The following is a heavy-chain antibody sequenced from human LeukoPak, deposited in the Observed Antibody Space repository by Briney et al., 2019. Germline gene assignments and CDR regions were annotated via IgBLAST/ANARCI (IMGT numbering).Heavy chain of an antibody. Sequence: GEALQISCKGSGYSFTTYWIGWGRQMPGKGLVWMRFNFLGDSDTRYSPSLQGQVTISADKSISTAYLQWSSLKASDTAMYYCARLKYYGSGSYYFAYWGQGTLVTVSS. CDR3: ARLKYYGSGSYYFAY. CDR2: NFLGDSDT. D-gene: IGHD3-10*01. J-gene: IGHJ4*02. CDR1: GYSFTTYW. V-gene: IGHV5-51*01.